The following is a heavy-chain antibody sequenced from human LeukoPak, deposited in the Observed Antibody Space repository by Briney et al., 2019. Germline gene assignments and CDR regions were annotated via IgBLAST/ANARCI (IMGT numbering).Heavy chain of an antibody. D-gene: IGHD7-27*01. CDR2: VNHSGRA. J-gene: IGHJ3*02. V-gene: IGHV4-34*01. CDR3: ARHLTGERAFDI. Sequence: SETLSLTCTVSGGSISSYYWSWIRQPPGKGLEWIGEVNHSGRANCNPSLKSRATITADTSKNQFSLKVTSVTAADTATYYCARHLTGERAFDIWGQGTLVTVSS. CDR1: GGSISSYY.